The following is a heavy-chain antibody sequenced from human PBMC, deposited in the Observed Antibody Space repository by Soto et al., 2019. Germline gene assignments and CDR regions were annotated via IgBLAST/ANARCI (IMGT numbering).Heavy chain of an antibody. D-gene: IGHD6-6*01. J-gene: IGHJ4*02. CDR3: ARFLGGIPARPFDC. V-gene: IGHV3-11*01. CDR1: GFSFSDSY. CDR2: ISGSSITI. Sequence: PGGSVRLSCAASGFSFSDSYMSWVRQAPGKGLEWVSYISGSSITISHADSVKGRFTISRDNGKNSVYLQMDSLRAEDTAVYYCARFLGGIPARPFDCWGKGTLVTVSS.